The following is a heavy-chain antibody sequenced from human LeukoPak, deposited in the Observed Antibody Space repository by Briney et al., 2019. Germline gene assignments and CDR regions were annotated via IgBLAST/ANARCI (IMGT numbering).Heavy chain of an antibody. CDR2: INPNSGGT. CDR1: GYTFTGYY. V-gene: IGHV1-2*06. D-gene: IGHD6-6*01. Sequence: GASVKVSCKASGYTFTGYYMHWVRQAPGQELEWMGRINPNSGGTNYAQKFQGRVTMTRDTSISTAYMELSRLRSDDTAVYYCARELAARLGSDYWGQGTLVTVSS. CDR3: ARELAARLGSDY. J-gene: IGHJ4*02.